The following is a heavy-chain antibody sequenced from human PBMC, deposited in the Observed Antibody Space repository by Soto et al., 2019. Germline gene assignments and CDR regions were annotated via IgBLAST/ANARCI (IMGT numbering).Heavy chain of an antibody. CDR1: GFTFRTYA. V-gene: IGHV3-64*02. J-gene: IGHJ4*02. D-gene: IGHD6-19*01. Sequence: PGGSLRLSCAATGFTFRTYAMHWVRPAPGKGLEYVSGINSNGGATYYADSVKGRFTISRDNSKNTPYLQMGSLRPDDKAIYYCARSNSSGWYYFEYWGQGTLVTVSS. CDR3: ARSNSSGWYYFEY. CDR2: INSNGGAT.